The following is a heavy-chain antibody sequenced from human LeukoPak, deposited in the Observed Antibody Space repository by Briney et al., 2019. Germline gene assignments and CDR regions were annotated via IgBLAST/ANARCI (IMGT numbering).Heavy chain of an antibody. CDR3: AKAWGPQYSSSWYGAFDI. CDR2: ISYGGSNK. V-gene: IGHV3-30-3*01. J-gene: IGHJ3*02. Sequence: GGSLRLSCAASGFTFSSYAMHWVRQAPGKGLEWVAVISYGGSNKYYADSVKGRFTISRDNSKNTLYLQMNSLRAEDTAVYYCAKAWGPQYSSSWYGAFDIWGQGTMVTVSS. CDR1: GFTFSSYA. D-gene: IGHD6-13*01.